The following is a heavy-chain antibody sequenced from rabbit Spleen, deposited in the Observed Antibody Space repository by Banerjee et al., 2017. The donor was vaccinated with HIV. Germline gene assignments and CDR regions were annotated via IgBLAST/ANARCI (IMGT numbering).Heavy chain of an antibody. CDR1: GFSFSSGYD. CDR2: IYAGSGSA. D-gene: IGHD8-1*01. J-gene: IGHJ6*01. Sequence: QSLEESGGGLVKPGASLTLTCKASGFSFSSGYDMCWVRQAPGKGPEWIACIYAGSGSAYYATWAKGRFTISKTSSTTVTLQMTSLTAADTATYFCARDSGTSFSNYGMDLWGQGTLVTVS. V-gene: IGHV1S40*01. CDR3: ARDSGTSFSNYGMDL.